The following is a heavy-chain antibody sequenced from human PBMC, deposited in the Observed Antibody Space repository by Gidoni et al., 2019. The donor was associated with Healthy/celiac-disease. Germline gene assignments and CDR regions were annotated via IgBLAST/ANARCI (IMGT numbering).Heavy chain of an antibody. D-gene: IGHD6-19*01. J-gene: IGHJ4*02. V-gene: IGHV5-51*01. CDR3: ARHSDQGVRGGGWYY. Sequence: MRIISPGDSDTRYSPSSQGQVTISADKSISTAYLQWSSLKAADTAMYYCARHSDQGVRGGGWYYWGQGTLVTVSS. CDR2: ISPGDSDT.